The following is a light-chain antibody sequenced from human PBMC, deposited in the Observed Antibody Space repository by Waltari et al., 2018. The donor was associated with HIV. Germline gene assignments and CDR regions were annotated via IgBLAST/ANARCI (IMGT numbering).Light chain of an antibody. V-gene: IGLV2-8*01. Sequence: QSALTQPPSASGSPGQAVTISCTGTSSDVGGHSYVSWYQQHPGKAPKLVISEVTKRPAGGLDSCCGSRSGSTASLTVSGLQAEDEGDYFCSSYSGRNRSVIFGGGTRVTVL. CDR1: SSDVGGHSY. CDR3: SSYSGRNRSVI. CDR2: EVT. J-gene: IGLJ2*01.